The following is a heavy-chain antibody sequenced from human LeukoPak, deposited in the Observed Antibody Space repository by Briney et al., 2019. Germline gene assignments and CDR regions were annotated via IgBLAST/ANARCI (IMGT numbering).Heavy chain of an antibody. J-gene: IGHJ3*02. D-gene: IGHD2-2*01. Sequence: ASVKVSCKASGFTFTDYYIHWVRQAPGQGLEWMGWINPNTAATNFAQNFQGRVTMTRDTSISTAYMELSSLRTDDTAVYYCARDPVVPAAPPAFDIWGQGTMVTVSS. CDR1: GFTFTDYY. CDR2: INPNTAAT. CDR3: ARDPVVPAAPPAFDI. V-gene: IGHV1-2*02.